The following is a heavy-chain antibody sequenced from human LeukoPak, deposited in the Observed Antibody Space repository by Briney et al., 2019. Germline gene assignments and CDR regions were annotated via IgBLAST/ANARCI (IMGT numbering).Heavy chain of an antibody. J-gene: IGHJ3*02. V-gene: IGHV3-7*01. CDR2: IKQDGSEK. CDR3: ARRGYYYDAFDI. D-gene: IGHD3-3*01. Sequence: GGSLRLSCAASGFTFSSYSMNWVRQAPGKGLEWVANIKQDGSEKYYVDSVKGRFTISRDNAKNSLYLQMNSLRAEDTAVYYCARRGYYYDAFDIWGQGTMVTVSS. CDR1: GFTFSSYS.